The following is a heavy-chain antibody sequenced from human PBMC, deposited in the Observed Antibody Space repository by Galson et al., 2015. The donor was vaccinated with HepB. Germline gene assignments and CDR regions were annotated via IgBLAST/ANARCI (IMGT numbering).Heavy chain of an antibody. J-gene: IGHJ4*02. V-gene: IGHV1-2*02. CDR2: INPNSGGT. D-gene: IGHD3-22*01. Sequence: SVKVSCKASGYTFTGYYMHWVRQAPGQGLEWMGWINPNSGGTNYAQKFQGRVTMTRDTSISTAYMELSRLGSDDTAVYYCARDSGSGYGLDYWGQGTLVTVSS. CDR1: GYTFTGYY. CDR3: ARDSGSGYGLDY.